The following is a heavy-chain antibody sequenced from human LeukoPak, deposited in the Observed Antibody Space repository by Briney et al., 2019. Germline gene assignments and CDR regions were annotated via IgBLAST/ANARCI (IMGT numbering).Heavy chain of an antibody. Sequence: GGSLRLSCAASGFTFSSYAMSWVREAPGKGLEWVSAISGSGGTTFYADSVKGRFTISRDNSKNALYLQMSSLRAEDTAVYYCAKNYDSSGYHVVFDTWGQGTLVTVSS. D-gene: IGHD3-22*01. CDR2: ISGSGGTT. J-gene: IGHJ5*02. CDR1: GFTFSSYA. CDR3: AKNYDSSGYHVVFDT. V-gene: IGHV3-23*01.